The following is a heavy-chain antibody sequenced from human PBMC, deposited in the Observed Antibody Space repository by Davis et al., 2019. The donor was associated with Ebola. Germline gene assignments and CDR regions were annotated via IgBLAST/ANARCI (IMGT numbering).Heavy chain of an antibody. D-gene: IGHD3-22*01. Sequence: SETLSLTCTVSGGSISSYYGSWIRQPPGKGLEWIWYIYHSGSTNYHPSLKSRVTISVDTAKNQFSLKLSSVTAADTAVYYCARLSYYYDSSGLGNWIDPWGQGTLVTVSS. CDR3: ARLSYYYDSSGLGNWIDP. J-gene: IGHJ5*02. CDR1: GGSISSYY. CDR2: IYHSGST. V-gene: IGHV4-59*08.